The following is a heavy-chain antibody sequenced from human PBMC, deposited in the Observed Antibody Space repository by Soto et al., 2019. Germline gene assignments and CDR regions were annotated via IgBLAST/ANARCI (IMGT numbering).Heavy chain of an antibody. CDR2: INLHGSEK. V-gene: IGHV3-7*05. Sequence: EVQLVESGGGLVQPGGSLRLSCAASGFTFRTYWLSWARQVPGKGLEWVANINLHGSEKNSVDSVKGRFTISRDNARNSLYLQMSSLRAEDTALYYCARDGSTSWYSYDYHGMDVWGQGTTVTVSS. D-gene: IGHD5-18*01. CDR3: ARDGSTSWYSYDYHGMDV. CDR1: GFTFRTYW. J-gene: IGHJ6*02.